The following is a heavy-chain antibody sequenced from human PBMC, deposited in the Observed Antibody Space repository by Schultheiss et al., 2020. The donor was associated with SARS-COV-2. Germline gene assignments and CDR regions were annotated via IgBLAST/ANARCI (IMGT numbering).Heavy chain of an antibody. J-gene: IGHJ6*02. Sequence: GGSLRLSCAASGFTFSSYGMHWVRQALGKGLEWVAVISYDGSNKYYADSVKGRFTISRDNSKNTLYLQMNSLRAEDTAVYYCARGRSYYYGMDVWGQGTTVTVSS. V-gene: IGHV3-30*03. CDR3: ARGRSYYYGMDV. CDR2: ISYDGSNK. CDR1: GFTFSSYG.